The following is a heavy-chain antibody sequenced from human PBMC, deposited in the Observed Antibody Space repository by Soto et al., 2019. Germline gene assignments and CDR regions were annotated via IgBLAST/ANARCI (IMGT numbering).Heavy chain of an antibody. J-gene: IGHJ4*02. CDR3: ARGGGPRLLWFGELWDY. V-gene: IGHV3-30-3*01. Sequence: GGSLRLSCAASGFTFSSYAMHWVRQAPGKGLEWVAVISYDGSNKYYADSVKGRFTISRDNSKNTLYLQMNSLRAEDTAVYYCARGGGPRLLWFGELWDYWGQGTLVTVSS. CDR2: ISYDGSNK. CDR1: GFTFSSYA. D-gene: IGHD3-10*01.